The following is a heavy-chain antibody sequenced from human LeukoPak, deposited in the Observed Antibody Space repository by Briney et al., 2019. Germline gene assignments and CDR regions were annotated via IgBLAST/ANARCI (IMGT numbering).Heavy chain of an antibody. CDR1: GGSFSGHY. CDR2: INHSGST. V-gene: IGHV4-34*01. CDR3: ARGRYYYDSSGSYYYYYGMDV. Sequence: PSETLSLTCAVYGGSFSGHYWSWIRQPPGKGLEWVGEINHSGSTNYNPSLKSRVTISVDTSKNQFSLKLSSVTAADTAVYYCARGRYYYDSSGSYYYYYGMDVWGQGTTVTVSS. D-gene: IGHD3-22*01. J-gene: IGHJ6*02.